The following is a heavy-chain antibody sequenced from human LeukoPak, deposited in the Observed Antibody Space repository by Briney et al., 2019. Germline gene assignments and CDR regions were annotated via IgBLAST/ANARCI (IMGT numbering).Heavy chain of an antibody. V-gene: IGHV4-38-2*02. CDR1: GYSISSGYY. D-gene: IGHD1-26*01. J-gene: IGHJ4*02. CDR2: IYHSGST. Sequence: SETLSLTCTVSGYSISSGYYWGWIRQPPGKGLEWIGSIYHSGSTNYNPSLKSRVTISVDTSKNQFSLKLSSVTAADTAVYYCARRSYSGSYSQLDYWGQGTLVTVSS. CDR3: ARRSYSGSYSQLDY.